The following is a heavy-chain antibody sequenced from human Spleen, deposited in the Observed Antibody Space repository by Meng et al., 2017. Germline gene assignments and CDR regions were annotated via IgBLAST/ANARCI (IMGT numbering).Heavy chain of an antibody. J-gene: IGHJ3*02. CDR1: GFTLSGYS. CDR3: AREYSVSYYSVRSFDI. Sequence: GESLKISCAASGFTLSGYSMNWVRQAPGKGLEWVSSISGSSTYINYADSVKGRFTISRDNAKKSLYLEMNSLRVEDTAVYYCAREYSVSYYSVRSFDIWGQGTMVTVSS. D-gene: IGHD1-26*01. V-gene: IGHV3-21*01. CDR2: ISGSSTYI.